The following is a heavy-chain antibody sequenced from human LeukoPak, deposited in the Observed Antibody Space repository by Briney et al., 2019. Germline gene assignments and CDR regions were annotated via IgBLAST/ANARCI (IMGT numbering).Heavy chain of an antibody. V-gene: IGHV1-18*01. CDR2: ISAYNGNT. J-gene: IGHJ6*03. CDR3: ARVRSSSWYYYYMDV. D-gene: IGHD6-6*01. Sequence: ASVKVSCKASGYTFTSYGISWVRQAPGQGLEWMGWISAYNGNTNYAQKLQGRVTMTTDTSTSTAYMELRSLRSDDTAVYYCARVRSSSWYYYYMDVWGKGTTVTVSS. CDR1: GYTFTSYG.